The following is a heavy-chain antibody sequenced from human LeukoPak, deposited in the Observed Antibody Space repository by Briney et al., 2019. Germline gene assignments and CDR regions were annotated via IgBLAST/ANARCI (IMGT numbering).Heavy chain of an antibody. CDR1: GYSFTSYW. D-gene: IGHD6-13*01. Sequence: GESLKISCKGSGYSFTSYWIGWVRQMPGKGLEWMGIIYPGDSDTRYSPSFQGQVTISADKSISTAYLQWSSLKASDTAMYYCARQVSGYGIAAAGHFDYWGQGTLVTVSS. CDR3: ARQVSGYGIAAAGHFDY. V-gene: IGHV5-51*01. J-gene: IGHJ4*02. CDR2: IYPGDSDT.